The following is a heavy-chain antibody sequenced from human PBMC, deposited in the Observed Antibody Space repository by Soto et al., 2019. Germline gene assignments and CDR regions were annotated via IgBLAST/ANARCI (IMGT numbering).Heavy chain of an antibody. D-gene: IGHD6-13*01. CDR3: AKVGGGEQQPAIDY. V-gene: IGHV3-23*01. J-gene: IGHJ4*02. Sequence: EVQLLESGGGLVQPGGSLRLSCAASGFTFSSYAMSWVRQAPGKGLEWVSAISGSGGSTYYADSVKGRFTISRDNSKNTLDLQMNSLRAEDTAVYYCAKVGGGEQQPAIDYWGQGTLVTVSS. CDR1: GFTFSSYA. CDR2: ISGSGGST.